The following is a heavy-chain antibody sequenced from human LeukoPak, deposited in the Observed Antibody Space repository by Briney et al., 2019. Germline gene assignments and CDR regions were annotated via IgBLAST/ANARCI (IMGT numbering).Heavy chain of an antibody. V-gene: IGHV3-23*01. J-gene: IGHJ4*02. CDR1: GFTFSSYA. Sequence: QPGGSLRLSCAASGFTFSSYAMSCVRPAPGEGLEWVSTLIHSGRRTFYADSVKGRFTISRDNPKNSLYLQMNSLRAEDTAVYYCARERLRFVYYWGQGTLVTVSS. D-gene: IGHD3-10*01. CDR2: LIHSGRRT. CDR3: ARERLRFVYY.